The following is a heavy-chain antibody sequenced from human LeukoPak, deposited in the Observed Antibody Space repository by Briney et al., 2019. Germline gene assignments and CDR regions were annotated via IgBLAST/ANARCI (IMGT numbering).Heavy chain of an antibody. Sequence: GGSLRLSCAASGFTFSSYGMHWVRQAPGKGLEWVAVISYDGSNKYYADSVKGRFTISRDNFKNTLYLQMNSLRAEDTAVYYCAKHVGGVPGDYWGQGTLVTVSS. V-gene: IGHV3-30*18. CDR2: ISYDGSNK. D-gene: IGHD3-16*01. CDR1: GFTFSSYG. CDR3: AKHVGGVPGDY. J-gene: IGHJ4*02.